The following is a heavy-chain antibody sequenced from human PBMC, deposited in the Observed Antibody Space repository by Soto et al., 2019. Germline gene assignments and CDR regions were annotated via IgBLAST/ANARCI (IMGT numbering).Heavy chain of an antibody. CDR3: SREDRDRETGLVPAAIDGMDV. D-gene: IGHD2-2*01. Sequence: QVQLVQSGAEVKKPGSSVKVSCKASGGTFSRYSITWVRQAPGHGLEWIGRIIPIFGIASYAQKFQGRVTNNAEQTTSTAYMELSSLRSDDTAVYYCSREDRDRETGLVPAAIDGMDVWGQGTTVTVSS. J-gene: IGHJ6*02. CDR2: IIPIFGIA. V-gene: IGHV1-69*08. CDR1: GGTFSRYS.